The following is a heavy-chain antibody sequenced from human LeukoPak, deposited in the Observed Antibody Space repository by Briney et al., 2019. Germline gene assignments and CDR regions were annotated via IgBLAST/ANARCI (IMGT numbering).Heavy chain of an antibody. J-gene: IGHJ4*02. Sequence: GESLKISCKGSGYSFTSYWIAWVGQMPGKGLEWMGIIYPDDSDTRYSPSFQGQVTITADKSISTAYLQWSSLKASDNAMYYCTRQRRSSGWPNDYWSQGTLVTVAS. CDR2: IYPDDSDT. CDR1: GYSFTSYW. CDR3: TRQRRSSGWPNDY. D-gene: IGHD6-19*01. V-gene: IGHV5-51*01.